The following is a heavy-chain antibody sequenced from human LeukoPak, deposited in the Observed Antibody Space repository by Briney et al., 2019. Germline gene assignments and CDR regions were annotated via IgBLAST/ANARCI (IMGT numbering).Heavy chain of an antibody. Sequence: GASVKVSCKASGGTFSSYAISWVRQAPGQGLEWMGRIIPIFGTANYAQKFQGRVAITTDESTSTGYMELSSLRSEDTAVYYCALDSSSTVDYWGQGTLVTVTS. CDR1: GGTFSSYA. CDR2: IIPIFGTA. J-gene: IGHJ4*02. V-gene: IGHV1-69*05. D-gene: IGHD6-6*01. CDR3: ALDSSSTVDY.